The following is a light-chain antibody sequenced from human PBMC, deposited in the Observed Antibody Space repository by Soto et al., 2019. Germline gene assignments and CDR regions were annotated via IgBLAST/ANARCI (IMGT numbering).Light chain of an antibody. CDR2: EVS. CDR1: SSDVGGYNY. CDR3: SSYTSSSTPWV. V-gene: IGLV2-14*01. J-gene: IGLJ3*02. Sequence: QSVLTQPASVSGSPGQSITISCTGTSSDVGGYNYVSWYQQHPGKAPKLMIYEVSNRPLGVSNRFSGSKSGNTASLTISGLQAEDEADYYCSSYTSSSTPWVFGGGTKLTVL.